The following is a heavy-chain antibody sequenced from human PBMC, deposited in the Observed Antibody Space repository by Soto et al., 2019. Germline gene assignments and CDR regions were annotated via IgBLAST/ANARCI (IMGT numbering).Heavy chain of an antibody. V-gene: IGHV1-18*01. J-gene: IGHJ5*02. CDR1: GYTFTSYG. CDR3: ARVVGYCSGGSCYAGNWFDP. Sequence: GASVKASCKASGYTFTSYGISWVRQAPGQGLEWMGWISAYNGNTNYAQKLQGRVTMTTDTSTSTAYMELRSLRSDDTAVYYCARVVGYCSGGSCYAGNWFDPWGQGTLVTVSS. CDR2: ISAYNGNT. D-gene: IGHD2-15*01.